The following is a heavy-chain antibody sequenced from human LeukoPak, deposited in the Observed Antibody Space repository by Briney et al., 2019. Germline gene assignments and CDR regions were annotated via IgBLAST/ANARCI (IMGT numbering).Heavy chain of an antibody. V-gene: IGHV3-30-3*01. Sequence: GGSLRLSCAASGFTFSSYAMHWVRQAPGKGLEWVAVISYDGSNKYYADSVKGRFTISRDNSKNTLYLQMNSLRAEDTAVYYCARDGALVGAERFGLDYWGQGTLVTVSS. D-gene: IGHD1-26*01. J-gene: IGHJ4*02. CDR1: GFTFSSYA. CDR3: ARDGALVGAERFGLDY. CDR2: ISYDGSNK.